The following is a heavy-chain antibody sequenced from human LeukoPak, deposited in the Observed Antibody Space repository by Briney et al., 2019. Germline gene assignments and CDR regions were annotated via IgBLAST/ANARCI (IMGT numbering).Heavy chain of an antibody. Sequence: GGSLRRSCAASGFTFSSYGMNWVRQAPGKGLEWVSYISSSSSTIYYADSVKGRFTISRDNAKNSLYLQMNSLRAEDTALYYCARGVDTAMANAFDYWGQGTLVTVSS. D-gene: IGHD5-18*01. J-gene: IGHJ4*02. CDR1: GFTFSSYG. CDR2: ISSSSSTI. V-gene: IGHV3-48*01. CDR3: ARGVDTAMANAFDY.